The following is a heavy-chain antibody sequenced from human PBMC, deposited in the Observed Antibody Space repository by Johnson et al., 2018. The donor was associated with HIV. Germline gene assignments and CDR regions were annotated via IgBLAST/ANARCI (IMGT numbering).Heavy chain of an antibody. V-gene: IGHV3-11*01. Sequence: QVQLVESGGGVVQPGRSQRLSCAASGFTFSDYYMSWIRQAPGKGLEWVSYISSSGTIIYYADSVKGRFTISRDNSKNTLYLQMNSLRAEDTAVYYCAVGGSYYTFDMWGQGTMVTVSS. CDR2: ISSSGTII. J-gene: IGHJ3*02. D-gene: IGHD1-26*01. CDR1: GFTFSDYY. CDR3: AVGGSYYTFDM.